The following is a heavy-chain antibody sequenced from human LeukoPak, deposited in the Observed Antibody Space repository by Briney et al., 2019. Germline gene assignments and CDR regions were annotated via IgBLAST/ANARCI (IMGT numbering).Heavy chain of an antibody. CDR3: AKTSRYCSSTSCYDYYGMDV. V-gene: IGHV4-59*01. CDR1: GGSISSYY. CDR2: IYYSGNT. J-gene: IGHJ6*02. Sequence: SETLSLTCTVSGGSISSYYWSWIRQPPGKGLEWIGYIYYSGNTNYNPSLKSRVTISVDTSKNQFSLKLSSVTAADTAVYYCAKTSRYCSSTSCYDYYGMDVWGQGTTVTVSS. D-gene: IGHD2-2*01.